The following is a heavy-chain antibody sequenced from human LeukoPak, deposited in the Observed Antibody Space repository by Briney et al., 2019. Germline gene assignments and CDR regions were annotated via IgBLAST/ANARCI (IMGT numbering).Heavy chain of an antibody. V-gene: IGHV2-5*02. CDR3: ARCTVSTSIDY. J-gene: IGHJ4*02. CDR1: GFSLSPRGVG. Sequence: GPTQADPPQTLTLTCTFSGFSLSPRGVGVGWIRQPPARALDWLALIYWDDDQRYSPSLKGTLPITKDTSKNQVVLTMTNMDPVDTATYYCARCTVSTSIDYWGQGTLVTVPS. D-gene: IGHD5/OR15-5a*01. CDR2: IYWDDDQ.